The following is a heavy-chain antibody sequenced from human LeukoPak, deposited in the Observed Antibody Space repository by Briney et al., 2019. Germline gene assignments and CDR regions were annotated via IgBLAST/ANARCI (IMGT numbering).Heavy chain of an antibody. V-gene: IGHV1-18*01. D-gene: IGHD1-26*01. CDR2: IGPNNGNT. J-gene: IGHJ4*02. Sequence: ASVKVSCKAPGYTFSSYGISWVRQAPGQGLEWMGWIGPNNGNTNYAQNLQGRVTMTTDTSTGTAYMELRSLRSDDTAVYYCARDSGRRGHFDFWGQGTLVTVSS. CDR1: GYTFSSYG. CDR3: ARDSGRRGHFDF.